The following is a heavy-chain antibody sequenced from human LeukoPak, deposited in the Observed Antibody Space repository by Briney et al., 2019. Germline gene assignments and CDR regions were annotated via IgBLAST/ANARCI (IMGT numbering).Heavy chain of an antibody. J-gene: IGHJ4*02. Sequence: VASVKVSCTVSGYTLTELSMHWVRQAPGKGLEWMGGFDPEDGETIYAQKFQGRVTMTEDTSTDTAYMELSSLRSEDTAVYYCAVLTPQWELPYYSDYWGQGTLVTVSS. CDR3: AVLTPQWELPYYSDY. V-gene: IGHV1-24*01. CDR1: GYTLTELS. CDR2: FDPEDGET. D-gene: IGHD1-26*01.